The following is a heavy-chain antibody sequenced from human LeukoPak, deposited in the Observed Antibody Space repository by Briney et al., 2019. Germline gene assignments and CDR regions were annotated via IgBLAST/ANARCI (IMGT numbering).Heavy chain of an antibody. CDR2: ISSSNGYI. V-gene: IGHV3-21*01. J-gene: IGHJ6*03. Sequence: GGSLRLSCAASGFTFSSYSMNWVRQAPGKGLEGVSSISSSNGYIYYTDSLKGRFTISRDSAKNSLYLQMSSLRAEDTAVYYCARDIIAAAGPNYYSYMDVWGKGTTVTVSS. CDR1: GFTFSSYS. D-gene: IGHD6-13*01. CDR3: ARDIIAAAGPNYYSYMDV.